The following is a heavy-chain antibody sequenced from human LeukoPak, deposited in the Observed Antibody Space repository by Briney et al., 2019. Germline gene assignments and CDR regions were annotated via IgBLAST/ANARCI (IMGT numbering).Heavy chain of an antibody. V-gene: IGHV3-53*01. Sequence: PGGSLRLSCAASGFTFSSYEMNWVRQAPGKGLEWVSIIYSGGSTFYADSVKGRFTISRDNSKNTLYLQMNSLRAEDTAVYYCARVLAAAGLYYYYYYMDVWGKGTTVTISS. CDR3: ARVLAAAGLYYYYYYMDV. CDR1: GFTFSSYE. J-gene: IGHJ6*03. D-gene: IGHD6-13*01. CDR2: IYSGGST.